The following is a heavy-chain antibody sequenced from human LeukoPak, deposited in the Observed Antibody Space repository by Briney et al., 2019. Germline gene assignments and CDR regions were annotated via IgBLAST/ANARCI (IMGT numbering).Heavy chain of an antibody. Sequence: GASVKVSCTASGYTFTSYGISWVRQAPGQGLEWMGWISTYNGNTNYAQKLQGRVTMTTDTSTSTAYMELRSLRSDDTAVYYCARGDQYYYDSSGSRYYSDYWGQGTLVTVSS. CDR1: GYTFTSYG. J-gene: IGHJ4*02. V-gene: IGHV1-18*01. CDR3: ARGDQYYYDSSGSRYYSDY. D-gene: IGHD3-22*01. CDR2: ISTYNGNT.